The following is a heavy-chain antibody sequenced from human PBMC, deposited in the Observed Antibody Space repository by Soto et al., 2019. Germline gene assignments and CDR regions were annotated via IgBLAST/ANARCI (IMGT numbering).Heavy chain of an antibody. J-gene: IGHJ4*02. D-gene: IGHD6-13*01. CDR1: GYSFTTKW. V-gene: IGHV5-51*01. CDR3: ARSGISTAGDFDS. CDR2: FNPADSDS. Sequence: PGESLKISCKGSGYSFTTKWIAWVRQMPGKGLEWMGIFNPADSDSRYSPSFQGQVAISADESISTAYLHWTSLKASDTAMYYCARSGISTAGDFDSWGQGTLVTVSS.